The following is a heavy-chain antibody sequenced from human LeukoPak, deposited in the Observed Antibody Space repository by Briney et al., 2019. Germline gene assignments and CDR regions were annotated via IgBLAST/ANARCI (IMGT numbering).Heavy chain of an antibody. CDR3: ARGKLEYSRKDAFDI. D-gene: IGHD6-6*01. CDR1: GFTFSSYA. Sequence: GGSLRLSCAASGFTFSSYAMSWVRQAPGKGLEWVSAISGSGGSTYYADSVKGRFTISRDNSKNTLYLQMNSLRAEDTAVYYCARGKLEYSRKDAFDIWGQGTMVTVSS. V-gene: IGHV3-23*01. CDR2: ISGSGGST. J-gene: IGHJ3*02.